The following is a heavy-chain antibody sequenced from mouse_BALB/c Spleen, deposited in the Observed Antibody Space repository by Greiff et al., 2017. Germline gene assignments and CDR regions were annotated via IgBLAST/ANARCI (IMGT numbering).Heavy chain of an antibody. J-gene: IGHJ3*01. V-gene: IGHV1S29*02. CDR3: ARGDDYDVDPAY. D-gene: IGHD2-4*01. CDR2: IYPYNGGT. CDR1: GYTFTDYN. Sequence: EVQLQQSGPELVKPGASVKISCKASGYTFTDYNMHWVKQSHGKSLEWIGYIYPYNGGTGYNQKFKSKATLTVDNSSSTAYMELRSLTSEDSAVYYCARGDDYDVDPAYWGQGTLVTVSA.